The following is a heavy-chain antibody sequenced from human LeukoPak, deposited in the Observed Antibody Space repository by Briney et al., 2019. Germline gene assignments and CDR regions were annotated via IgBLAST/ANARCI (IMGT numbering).Heavy chain of an antibody. CDR3: ARGDWGYDY. V-gene: IGHV4-34*01. D-gene: IGHD7-27*01. CDR1: GGSFSGYF. CDR2: INHGGNA. Sequence: SETLSLTCAVYGGSFSGYFWNWMRQPPGKGLEWIGEINHGGNAIFNPSLKSRVTMSADPSKNQFSLNLRSVTAADTAVYYCARGDWGYDYWGQGTLVTVSS. J-gene: IGHJ4*02.